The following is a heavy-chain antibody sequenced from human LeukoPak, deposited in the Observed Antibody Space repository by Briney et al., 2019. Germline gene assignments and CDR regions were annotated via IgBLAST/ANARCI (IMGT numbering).Heavy chain of an antibody. CDR3: ARGPGGPGA. Sequence: SETLSLTCAVYGGSFSGYYWSWVRQPPGKGLEWIGEINHSGSTNYNPSLKSRVTISVDTSKNQFSLKLTSVTAADTAVYYCARGPGGPGAWGQGTLVTVSS. D-gene: IGHD1-26*01. CDR1: GGSFSGYY. V-gene: IGHV4-34*01. J-gene: IGHJ4*02. CDR2: INHSGST.